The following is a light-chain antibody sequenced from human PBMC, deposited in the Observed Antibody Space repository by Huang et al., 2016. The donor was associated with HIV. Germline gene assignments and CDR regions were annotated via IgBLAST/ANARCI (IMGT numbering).Light chain of an antibody. CDR2: DAS. CDR1: QGIGNK. CDR3: QQYNRWTLT. J-gene: IGKJ2*01. Sequence: TPSPATLSVSPGERATLSCRASQGIGNKLAWYQVKPGQAPRLIMVDASDRPPDVRARFSGGGADIDFTLTVSDLQSEDSAVDYCQQYNRWTLTFGQGTEVEIK. V-gene: IGKV3-15*01.